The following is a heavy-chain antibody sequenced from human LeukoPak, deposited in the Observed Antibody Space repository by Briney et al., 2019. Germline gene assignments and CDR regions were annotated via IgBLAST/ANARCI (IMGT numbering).Heavy chain of an antibody. CDR3: ASLLGYSYGYGDY. CDR1: GGTFSSYA. D-gene: IGHD5-18*01. J-gene: IGHJ4*02. Sequence: SVKVSGKASGGTFSSYAISWVRQAPGQGLEWMGGIIPIFGTANYAQKFQGRVTITADESTSTAYMELSSLRSEDTAVYYCASLLGYSYGYGDYWGQGTLVTVSS. V-gene: IGHV1-69*13. CDR2: IIPIFGTA.